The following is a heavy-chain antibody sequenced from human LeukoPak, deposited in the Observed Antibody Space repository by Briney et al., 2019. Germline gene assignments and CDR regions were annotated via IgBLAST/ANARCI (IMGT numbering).Heavy chain of an antibody. J-gene: IGHJ3*02. Sequence: GASVKVSCKASGYTFTSYGISWVRQAPGQGLEWMGGIIPIFGTANCAQKFQGRVTITADESTSTAYMELSSLRSEDTAVYYCARGRANGPYAFDIWGQGTMVTVSS. V-gene: IGHV1-69*13. CDR3: ARGRANGPYAFDI. D-gene: IGHD2-8*01. CDR1: GYTFTSYG. CDR2: IIPIFGTA.